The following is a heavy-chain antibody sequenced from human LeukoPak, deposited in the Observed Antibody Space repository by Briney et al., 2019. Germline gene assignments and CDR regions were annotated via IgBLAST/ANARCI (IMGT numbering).Heavy chain of an antibody. Sequence: ASAKVSCKASGYTFSDNYIHWVRQAPGQGLEWMGWINPHSGGTNYGENFQGRVTLTRDTSISTAYMDLSSLISDDTAVYYCAREFMRVTAFDIWGQGIMVTVSS. CDR1: GYTFSDNY. D-gene: IGHD2-21*02. CDR3: AREFMRVTAFDI. CDR2: INPHSGGT. J-gene: IGHJ3*02. V-gene: IGHV1-2*02.